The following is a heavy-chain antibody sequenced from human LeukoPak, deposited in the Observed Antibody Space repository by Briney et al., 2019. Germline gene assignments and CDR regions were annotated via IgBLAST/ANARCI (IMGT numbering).Heavy chain of an antibody. Sequence: GESLEISCKGSGYTITNYWIGWVRQMPGKGLEWMGIIYPGDSDTRYSPSFQGQVTISADKSISTAYLQWSSLKASDTAIYYCARRGYCSGGSCFSAAFDIWGQGTMVTVSS. V-gene: IGHV5-51*01. CDR2: IYPGDSDT. CDR3: ARRGYCSGGSCFSAAFDI. CDR1: GYTITNYW. J-gene: IGHJ3*02. D-gene: IGHD2-15*01.